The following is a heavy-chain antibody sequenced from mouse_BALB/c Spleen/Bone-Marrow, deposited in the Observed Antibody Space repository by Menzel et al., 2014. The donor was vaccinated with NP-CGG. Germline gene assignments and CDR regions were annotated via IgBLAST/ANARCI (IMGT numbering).Heavy chain of an antibody. CDR1: GYTFTDCV. CDR2: IYPGSGST. Sequence: QVHLQQPGPELVKPGASVKMSCMASGYTFTDCVISWVKQRTGQGLEWIGEIYPGSGSTYYNEKFKGKATLTADKSSNTAYMQLGSLTSEDSAVYFCARGLGLPFYAMDYWGQGTSVTVSS. D-gene: IGHD3-1*01. J-gene: IGHJ4*01. CDR3: ARGLGLPFYAMDY. V-gene: IGHV1-77*01.